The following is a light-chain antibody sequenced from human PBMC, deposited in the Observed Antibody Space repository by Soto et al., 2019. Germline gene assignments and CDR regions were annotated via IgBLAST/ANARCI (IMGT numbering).Light chain of an antibody. CDR2: GAS. Sequence: EIVLTESPGTLSLSLGGRETLSCRASQSISGTLAWYQQKPGQAPRLLIYGASTRATGIPARFSGSGSGTEFTLTISSLQSEDFAVYYCQKYNNWPRGTVGKGTKVDIK. J-gene: IGKJ1*01. CDR3: QKYNNWPRGT. CDR1: QSISGT. V-gene: IGKV3-15*01.